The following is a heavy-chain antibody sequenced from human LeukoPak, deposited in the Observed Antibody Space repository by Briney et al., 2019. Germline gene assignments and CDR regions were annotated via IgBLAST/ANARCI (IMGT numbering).Heavy chain of an antibody. V-gene: IGHV4-4*07. Sequence: PSETLSLTCTVSGGSISSYYWSWIRQPAGKGLEWIGRIYTSGSTNYNPSLKSRVTMPVDTSKNQFSLKLSSVTAADTAVYYCARSLRFLEWSMDVWRKGTTVTVSS. CDR1: GGSISSYY. D-gene: IGHD3-3*01. CDR3: ARSLRFLEWSMDV. CDR2: IYTSGST. J-gene: IGHJ6*03.